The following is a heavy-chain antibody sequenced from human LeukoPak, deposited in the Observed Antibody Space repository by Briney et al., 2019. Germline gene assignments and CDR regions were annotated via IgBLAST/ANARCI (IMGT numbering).Heavy chain of an antibody. D-gene: IGHD6-6*01. CDR2: IYYSGSS. J-gene: IGHJ3*02. Sequence: SVAVSVTCTVSGGSLSGYYWGWIREPPGKGLSWMGYIYYSGSSNHNPSLNSRVTISEDTSKNQFTLKLSSVTAADTAVYYCARVYSSSSVDAFHIWGQGTMATLLS. CDR3: ARVYSSSSVDAFHI. CDR1: GGSLSGYY. V-gene: IGHV4-59*01.